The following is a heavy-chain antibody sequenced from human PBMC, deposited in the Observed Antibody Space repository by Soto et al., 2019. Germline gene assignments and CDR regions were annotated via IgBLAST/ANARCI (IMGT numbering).Heavy chain of an antibody. CDR1: GASISSYY. CDR3: GRAQPFDY. J-gene: IGHJ4*02. V-gene: IGHV4-59*01. D-gene: IGHD2-2*01. CDR2: IYDSESTNYN. Sequence: SETLSLTCTVSGASISSYYWGWIRQPPGKGLEWIGYIYDSESTNYNNYNPSLKSRVTISLDTSKNQFSLKLSSVTTADTALYYCGRAQPFDYWGQGTLCTVSS.